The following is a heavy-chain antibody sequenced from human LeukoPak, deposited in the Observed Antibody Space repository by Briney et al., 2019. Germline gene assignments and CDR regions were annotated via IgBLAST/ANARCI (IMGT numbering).Heavy chain of an antibody. V-gene: IGHV3-21*01. J-gene: IGHJ4*02. CDR3: ARDADILDIVVVPAATGIDY. CDR2: ISSSSSYI. CDR1: GFTFSSYS. Sequence: GVSLRLSCAASGFTFSSYSMNWVRQAPGEGLEWVSSISSSSSYIYYADSVKGRFTISRDNAKNSLYLQMNSLRAEDTAVYYCARDADILDIVVVPAATGIDYWGQGTLVTVSS. D-gene: IGHD2-2*01.